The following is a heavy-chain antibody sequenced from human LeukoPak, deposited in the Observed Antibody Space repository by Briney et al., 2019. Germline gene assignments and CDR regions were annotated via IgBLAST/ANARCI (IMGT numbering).Heavy chain of an antibody. D-gene: IGHD3-10*01. CDR3: AKLAKYFYGSETYYFFEH. J-gene: IGHJ4*02. CDR2: IKQDGTEK. V-gene: IGHV3-7*01. CDR1: GFTFSSYW. Sequence: GGSLRLSCAASGFTFSSYWMSWVRQAPGKGLEWVANIKQDGTEKYYLDSVKGRFTISRDNDKNTLYLQMNSLRVEDTAVYYCAKLAKYFYGSETYYFFEHWGQGTPVTASS.